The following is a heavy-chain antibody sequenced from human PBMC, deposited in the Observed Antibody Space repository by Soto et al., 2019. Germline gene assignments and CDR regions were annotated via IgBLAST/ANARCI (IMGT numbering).Heavy chain of an antibody. Sequence: GASVKVSCKASGYTFTSYGISWVRQAPGQGLEWMGWISAYNGNTNYAQKLQGRVTMTTDTSTSTAYMELRSLRSDDTAVYYCGRDLYYDFWSGSSGYYYGMDVWGQGTTVTVSS. D-gene: IGHD3-3*01. CDR2: ISAYNGNT. J-gene: IGHJ6*02. V-gene: IGHV1-18*01. CDR1: GYTFTSYG. CDR3: GRDLYYDFWSGSSGYYYGMDV.